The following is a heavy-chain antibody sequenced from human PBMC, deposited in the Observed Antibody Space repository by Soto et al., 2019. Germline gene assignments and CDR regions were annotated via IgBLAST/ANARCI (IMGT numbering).Heavy chain of an antibody. Sequence: GGSLRLSCAVSGFTFSSYAMSWVRQAPGKGLEWVSAISGSGGSTYYADSVKGRFTISRDNSKNTLYLQMNSLRAEDTAVYYCAKDGVAVVAATNWFDPWGQGTLVTVSS. CDR2: ISGSGGST. CDR3: AKDGVAVVAATNWFDP. CDR1: GFTFSSYA. J-gene: IGHJ5*02. D-gene: IGHD2-15*01. V-gene: IGHV3-23*01.